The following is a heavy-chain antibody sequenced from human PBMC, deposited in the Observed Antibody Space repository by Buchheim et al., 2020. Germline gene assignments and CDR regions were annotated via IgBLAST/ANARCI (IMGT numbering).Heavy chain of an antibody. Sequence: VQLLESGGGLVQPGGSLRLSCAASGFTFSSYGMHWVRQAPGKGLEWVAVISYDGSNKYYADSVKGRFTISRDNSKNTLYLQMNSLRAEDTAVYYCAKLDTAMATPFDYWGQGTL. V-gene: IGHV3-30*18. CDR3: AKLDTAMATPFDY. CDR2: ISYDGSNK. D-gene: IGHD5-18*01. CDR1: GFTFSSYG. J-gene: IGHJ4*02.